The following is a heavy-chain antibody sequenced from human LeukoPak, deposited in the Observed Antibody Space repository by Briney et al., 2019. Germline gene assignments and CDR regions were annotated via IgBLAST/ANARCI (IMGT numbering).Heavy chain of an antibody. V-gene: IGHV4-34*01. CDR1: GGSFSGYS. J-gene: IGHJ6*03. Sequence: PSETLSLTCPFYGGSFSGYSWSGIGQPPGKGLEGMGELNLSGSTNYNPSLKSRVTISVDTSKNQFSLKLSSVTAADTAVYYCARGRGYDFWSGYFPPRYYYYMDVWGKGTTVTVSS. CDR2: LNLSGST. CDR3: ARGRGYDFWSGYFPPRYYYYMDV. D-gene: IGHD3-3*01.